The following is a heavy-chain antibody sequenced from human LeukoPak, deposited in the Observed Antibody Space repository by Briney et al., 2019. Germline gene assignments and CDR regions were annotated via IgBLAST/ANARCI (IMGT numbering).Heavy chain of an antibody. J-gene: IGHJ4*02. CDR2: IRGNGAT. Sequence: GGSLRLSCAASGLSFSSFAMSWVRQGPARGLEWVSSIRGNGATFYADSVKGRFTLSSDSSRNTVYFQLNNLRVEDTAIYYCAKASWVSSTDAVRWGQRTLVTVPS. CDR3: AKASWVSSTDAVR. CDR1: GLSFSSFA. D-gene: IGHD3-16*01. V-gene: IGHV3-23*01.